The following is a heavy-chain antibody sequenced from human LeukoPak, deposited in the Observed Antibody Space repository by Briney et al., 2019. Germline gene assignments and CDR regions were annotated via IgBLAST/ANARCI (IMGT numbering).Heavy chain of an antibody. Sequence: GGSLRLSCAASGFTFSSYNMNWVRQAPGKGLEWVSAISASDGSTYYADSVKGRFTISRDNSKNTVYLQMNSLRAEDTAVYYCAKPHEKYCSTSSCYPNFDYWGQGTLVTVSS. V-gene: IGHV3-23*01. CDR3: AKPHEKYCSTSSCYPNFDY. D-gene: IGHD2-15*01. CDR2: ISASDGST. J-gene: IGHJ4*02. CDR1: GFTFSSYN.